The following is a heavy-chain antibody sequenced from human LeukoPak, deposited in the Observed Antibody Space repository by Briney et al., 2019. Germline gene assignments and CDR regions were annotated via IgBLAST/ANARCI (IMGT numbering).Heavy chain of an antibody. Sequence: GGSLRLSSEASGFTLSTYWMNWVRQVPGKGLDWVANINPDGSGKRYVDSVKGRFTIARDNADNSLSLQMNSLRAEDTAVYYCASWGAGGNSWGQGTLVTVSS. CDR1: GFTLSTYW. V-gene: IGHV3-7*01. J-gene: IGHJ4*02. CDR3: ASWGAGGNS. CDR2: INPDGSGK. D-gene: IGHD3-16*01.